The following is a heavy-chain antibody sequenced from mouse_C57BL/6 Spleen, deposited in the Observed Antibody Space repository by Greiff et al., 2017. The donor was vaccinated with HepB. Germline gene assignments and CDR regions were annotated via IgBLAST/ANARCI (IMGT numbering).Heavy chain of an antibody. V-gene: IGHV1-19*01. J-gene: IGHJ2*01. CDR2: IYPYNGGT. CDR1: GYTFTDYY. Sequence: EVQLQQSGPVLVKPGASVKMSCKASGYTFTDYYMNWVKQSHGKSLEWIGVIYPYNGGTSYNQKFKGKATLTVDKSSSTAYMELNSLTSEDSAVYYCARSELYYGSSVDYWGQGTTLTVSS. D-gene: IGHD1-1*01. CDR3: ARSELYYGSSVDY.